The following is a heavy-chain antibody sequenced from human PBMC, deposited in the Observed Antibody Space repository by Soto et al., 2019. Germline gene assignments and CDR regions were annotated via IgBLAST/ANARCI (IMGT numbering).Heavy chain of an antibody. V-gene: IGHV2-5*02. Sequence: QITLKESGPPLVRPAQTLTLTCAFSGFSLTTTRMGVAWFRRPPGKALEWLALIYWDDDKRYSPSLKNRLTVSKDTSTNRVVLTITNISPDDTGTYFCAHAGDFDLLSFDRWGPGTLVTVSS. CDR1: GFSLTTTRMG. CDR3: AHAGDFDLLSFDR. D-gene: IGHD2-15*01. J-gene: IGHJ4*02. CDR2: IYWDDDK.